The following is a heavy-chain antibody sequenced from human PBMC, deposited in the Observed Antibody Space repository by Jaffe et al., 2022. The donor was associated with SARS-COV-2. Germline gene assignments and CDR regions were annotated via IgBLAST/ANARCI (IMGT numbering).Heavy chain of an antibody. CDR1: GGSISSYY. Sequence: QVQLQESGPGLVKPSETLSLTCTVSGGSISSYYWSWIRQPPGKGLEWIGYIYYSGSTNYNPSLKSRVTISVDTSKNQFSLKLSSVTAADTAVYYCARAPRPARSRIVVVTAMYFDYWGQGTLVTVSS. CDR2: IYYSGST. D-gene: IGHD2-21*02. V-gene: IGHV4-59*01. CDR3: ARAPRPARSRIVVVTAMYFDY. J-gene: IGHJ4*02.